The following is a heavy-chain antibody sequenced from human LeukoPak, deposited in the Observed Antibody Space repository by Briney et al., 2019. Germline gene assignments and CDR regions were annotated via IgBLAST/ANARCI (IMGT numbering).Heavy chain of an antibody. D-gene: IGHD3-9*01. Sequence: SETLSLTCTVSGYSISSGYYCGWIRQPPGKGLEWIGSIYHSGSTYYNPSLKSRVTISVDTSKNQFSLKLSSVTAADTAVYYCARDLRFDWYVQPDYWGQGTLVTVSS. CDR3: ARDLRFDWYVQPDY. J-gene: IGHJ4*02. V-gene: IGHV4-38-2*02. CDR1: GYSISSGYY. CDR2: IYHSGST.